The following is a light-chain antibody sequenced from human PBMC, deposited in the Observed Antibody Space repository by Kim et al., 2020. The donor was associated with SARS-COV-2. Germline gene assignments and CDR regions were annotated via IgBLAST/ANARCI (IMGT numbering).Light chain of an antibody. J-gene: IGLJ2*01. CDR2: QDT. Sequence: SYELTQPPSVSVSPGQTASITCSGDKLGDKYACWYHQRPGQSPVLVIYQDTKRPSGIPERFSGSNSGNTATLTIGGTQAMDEADYYCQAWDSSTVVFGGGTQLTVL. V-gene: IGLV3-1*01. CDR3: QAWDSSTVV. CDR1: KLGDKY.